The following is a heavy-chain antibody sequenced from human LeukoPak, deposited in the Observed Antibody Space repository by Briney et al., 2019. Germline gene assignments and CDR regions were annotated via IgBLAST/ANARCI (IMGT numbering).Heavy chain of an antibody. Sequence: NAGGSLRLSCAASGFIFSDYYMGWVRQAPGKGLEWVSYISNKGSSSTTYYADSVKGRFTISRDDAQNSLYLQMNSLRADDTAVYYCAKDILAAGLFFDYWGQGILVTVSS. CDR3: AKDILAAGLFFDY. CDR2: ISNKGSSSTT. J-gene: IGHJ4*02. D-gene: IGHD6-13*01. CDR1: GFIFSDYY. V-gene: IGHV3-11*01.